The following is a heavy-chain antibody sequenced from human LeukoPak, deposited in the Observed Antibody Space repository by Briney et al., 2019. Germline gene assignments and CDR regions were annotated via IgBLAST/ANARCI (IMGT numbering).Heavy chain of an antibody. Sequence: KPSETLSLTCSVSGGSISSNYWSWIRQPPRKGLEWIGNIYYSGSTNYNPSLKSRVTISVDTSKNQFSLKLSSLTAADTAVYYCARVQQQLLPFDYWGQGILVTVSS. V-gene: IGHV4-59*01. D-gene: IGHD6-13*01. CDR2: IYYSGST. CDR3: ARVQQQLLPFDY. CDR1: GGSISSNY. J-gene: IGHJ4*02.